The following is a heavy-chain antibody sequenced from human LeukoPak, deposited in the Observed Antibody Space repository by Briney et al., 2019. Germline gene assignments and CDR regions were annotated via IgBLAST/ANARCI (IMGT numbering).Heavy chain of an antibody. CDR1: GYSFTSYW. D-gene: IGHD2-2*01. Sequence: GESLKISCKGSGYSFTSYWIGWVRQMPGKGLEWMGIIYPGDSDTRYSPSFQGQVTISADKSISTAYLQWSSLKASDTAMYYCASTYCSSTSCPLAWGQGTLVTVSS. CDR2: IYPGDSDT. V-gene: IGHV5-51*01. CDR3: ASTYCSSTSCPLA. J-gene: IGHJ5*02.